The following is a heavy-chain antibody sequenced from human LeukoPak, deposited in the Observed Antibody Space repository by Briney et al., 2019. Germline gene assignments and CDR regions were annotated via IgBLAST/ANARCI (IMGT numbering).Heavy chain of an antibody. CDR1: GFTFSSYW. D-gene: IGHD3-10*01. V-gene: IGHV3-7*01. CDR3: ARFYKGSGGNNNRAHYYYSYRDV. CDR2: IKQDGSEK. Sequence: GGSLRLSCAASGFTFSSYWMSWVRQAPGKGLEWVANIKQDGSEKYYVDSVKGRFTISRDNAKNSLYLQMNSLRAEDTAVYYGARFYKGSGGNNNRAHYYYSYRDVWGKGPTVTVSS. J-gene: IGHJ6*03.